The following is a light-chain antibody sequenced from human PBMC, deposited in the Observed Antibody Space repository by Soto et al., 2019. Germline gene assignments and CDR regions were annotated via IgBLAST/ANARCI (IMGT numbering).Light chain of an antibody. V-gene: IGLV1-51*01. J-gene: IGLJ3*02. Sequence: QSVLTQPPSVSAAPGREVTISCSGSTSNIGNNYVSWYQHLPGTAPKLLIYDNNKRPSGIPDRFSGSKSGTSATLGITGLQTGDEADYYCGAWDSSLSFWVFGGRTKLTVL. CDR2: DNN. CDR3: GAWDSSLSFWV. CDR1: TSNIGNNY.